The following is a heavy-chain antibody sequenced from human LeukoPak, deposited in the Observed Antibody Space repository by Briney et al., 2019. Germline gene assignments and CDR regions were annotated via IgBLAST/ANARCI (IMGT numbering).Heavy chain of an antibody. Sequence: ASVKVSCKASGGTFSSYAISWVRQAPGQGLEWMGGIIPIFGTANYAQKFQGRVTITADESTSTAYMELSSLRSEDTAVYYCARGISYYDFWSGYLGYWGQGTLVTVSS. CDR3: ARGISYYDFWSGYLGY. CDR2: IIPIFGTA. J-gene: IGHJ4*02. V-gene: IGHV1-69*13. D-gene: IGHD3-3*01. CDR1: GGTFSSYA.